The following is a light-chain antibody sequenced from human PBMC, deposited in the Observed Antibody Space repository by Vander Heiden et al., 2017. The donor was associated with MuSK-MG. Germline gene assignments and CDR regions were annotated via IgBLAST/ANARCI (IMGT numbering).Light chain of an antibody. CDR2: EVS. J-gene: IGKJ1*01. V-gene: IGKV2D-29*01. Sequence: DIVMTQTPLSLPVTPGQPASISCKSSQSLLHSNGKTYLYWYLQKPGQPLQPLNYEVSSRFSGVPDRISGGGSGADFTLKIRRVEADDVGDYYCRQSIQLPRTFGQGTKVEIK. CDR3: RQSIQLPRT. CDR1: QSLLHSNGKTY.